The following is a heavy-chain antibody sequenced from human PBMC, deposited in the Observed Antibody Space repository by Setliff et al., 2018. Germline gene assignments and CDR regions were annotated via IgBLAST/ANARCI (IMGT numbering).Heavy chain of an antibody. J-gene: IGHJ4*02. CDR2: IFHTGAA. CDR1: GYSISSGHY. D-gene: IGHD1-26*01. V-gene: IGHV4-38-2*02. Sequence: SETLSLTCTVSGYSISSGHYWGWIRQSPGKGLDWIGSIFHTGAAYYNPSLESRFTISVDTSKNQFSLKLNSVTAADTAVYYRARVFPIVGATERGFGFFDYWGQGALVTVSS. CDR3: ARVFPIVGATERGFGFFDY.